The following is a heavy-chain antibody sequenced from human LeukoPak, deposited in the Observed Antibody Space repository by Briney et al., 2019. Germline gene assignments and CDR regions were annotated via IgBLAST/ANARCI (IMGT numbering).Heavy chain of an antibody. CDR2: INTKTDGGTT. CDR1: GFSLSKDW. V-gene: IGHV3-15*01. D-gene: IGHD4-17*01. Sequence: PGGALRVSCPASGFSLSKDWMSWVRQVPGKGVAGVGHINTKTDGGTTEYAAPVRGMLTISRDDSEDTLYLQMKSLKIEDTAVYYCTTVNYGDLTPAASSDYWGQGTLVTVSS. J-gene: IGHJ4*02. CDR3: TTVNYGDLTPAASSDY.